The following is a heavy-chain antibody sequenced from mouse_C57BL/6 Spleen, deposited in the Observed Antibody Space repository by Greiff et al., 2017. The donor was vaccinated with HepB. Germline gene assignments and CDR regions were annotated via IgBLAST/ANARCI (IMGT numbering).Heavy chain of an antibody. CDR2: IDPSDSYT. CDR1: GYTFTSYW. CDR3: ARAKRDSPAAY. V-gene: IGHV1-50*01. J-gene: IGHJ3*01. D-gene: IGHD3-3*01. Sequence: QVQLQQPGAELVKPGASVKLSCKASGYTFTSYWMQWVKQRPGQCLEWIGEIDPSDSYTNYNQKFKGKATLTVDTSSSTAYMQLSILTSEDSAVYYCARAKRDSPAAYWGQGTLVTVSA.